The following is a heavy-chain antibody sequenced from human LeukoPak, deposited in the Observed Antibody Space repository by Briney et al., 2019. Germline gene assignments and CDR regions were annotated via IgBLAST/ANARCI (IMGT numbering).Heavy chain of an antibody. CDR3: AKDRRRFGDFFDY. J-gene: IGHJ4*02. Sequence: GGSLRLSCAASGFTFDDYAMHWVRQAPGKGLEWVSGISWNSGSIGYADSVKGRFTISRDNAKNSLYLQMNSLRAEDTALYYCAKDRRRFGDFFDYWGQGTLVTVSS. CDR1: GFTFDDYA. V-gene: IGHV3-9*01. D-gene: IGHD3-10*01. CDR2: ISWNSGSI.